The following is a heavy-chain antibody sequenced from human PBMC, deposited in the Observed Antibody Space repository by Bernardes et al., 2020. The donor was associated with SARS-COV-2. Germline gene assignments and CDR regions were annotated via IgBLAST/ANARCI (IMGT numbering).Heavy chain of an antibody. V-gene: IGHV4-39*01. D-gene: IGHD3-9*01. CDR1: GGSISCTSYY. J-gene: IGHJ6*02. Sequence: PESLSLTCIVSGGSISCTSYYWGWLRQPPGKGLECFGSIYYTRITYYNPSLKSRFTISVDTSKNQFSLKLSSVTAAATGVYYCARHVGNRYYDILTGYFPSDYYYYGMDVWSQGTTVTVSS. CDR3: ARHVGNRYYDILTGYFPSDYYYYGMDV. CDR2: IYYTRIT.